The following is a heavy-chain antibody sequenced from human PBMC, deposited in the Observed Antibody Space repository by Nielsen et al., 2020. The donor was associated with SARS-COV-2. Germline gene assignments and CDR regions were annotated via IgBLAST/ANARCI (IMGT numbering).Heavy chain of an antibody. Sequence: GESLKISCAASRFTFSSYAMHWVRQAPGKGLEWVAVISYNERDTYLADSVKGRFTISRDNSGNTVYLQMNSLRVEDTAVYYCARDSWDSLRYFVHWGQGAQVTVSS. V-gene: IGHV3-30*04. CDR2: ISYNERDT. D-gene: IGHD3-22*01. CDR3: ARDSWDSLRYFVH. J-gene: IGHJ4*02. CDR1: RFTFSSYA.